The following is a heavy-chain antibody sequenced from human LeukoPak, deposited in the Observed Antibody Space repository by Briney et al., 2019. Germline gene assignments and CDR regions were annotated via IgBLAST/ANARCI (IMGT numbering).Heavy chain of an antibody. CDR1: GFTFSDEY. CDR2: VSNSGSTI. CDR3: AGRHCSGGGCYFAGADPFDY. V-gene: IGHV3-11*01. D-gene: IGHD2-15*01. J-gene: IGHJ4*02. Sequence: PGGSLRLSCAASGFTFSDEYMSWIRQAPGKGLEWISCVSNSGSTIYYADSVKGRFTISRDNVKNSLYLQMNSLRAEDTAVYFCAGRHCSGGGCYFAGADPFDYWGQGTLVTVSS.